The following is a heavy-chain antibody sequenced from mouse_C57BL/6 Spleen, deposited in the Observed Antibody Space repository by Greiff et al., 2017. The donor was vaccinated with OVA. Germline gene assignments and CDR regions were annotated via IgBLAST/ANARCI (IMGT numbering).Heavy chain of an antibody. V-gene: IGHV3-1*01. J-gene: IGHJ3*01. CDR2: ISYSGST. D-gene: IGHD2-3*01. Sequence: VQLKESGPGMVKPSQSLSLTCTVTGYSITSGYDWHWIRHFPGNKLEWMGYISYSGSTNYNPSLKSRISITHDTSKNHFFLKLNSVTTEDTATYYCARAGAYDPFAYWGQGTLVTVSA. CDR3: ARAGAYDPFAY. CDR1: GYSITSGYD.